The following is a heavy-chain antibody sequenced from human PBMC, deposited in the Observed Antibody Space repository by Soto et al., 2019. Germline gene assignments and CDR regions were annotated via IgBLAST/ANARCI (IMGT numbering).Heavy chain of an antibody. J-gene: IGHJ5*02. CDR3: ARDPIAARPREYWFDP. CDR2: IWYDGSNK. Sequence: QVQLVESGGGVVQPGRSLRLSCAASGFTFSSYGMHWVRQAPGKGLEWVAVIWYDGSNKYYADSVKGRFTISRDNSKNTLYLQMNSLRAEETAVYYCARDPIAARPREYWFDPWGQGTLVTVSS. D-gene: IGHD6-6*01. V-gene: IGHV3-33*01. CDR1: GFTFSSYG.